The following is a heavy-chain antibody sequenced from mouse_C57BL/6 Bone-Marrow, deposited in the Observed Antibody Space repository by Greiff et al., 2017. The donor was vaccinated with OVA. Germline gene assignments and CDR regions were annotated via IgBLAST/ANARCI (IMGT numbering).Heavy chain of an antibody. Sequence: QVTLKESGPGILQSSQTLSLTCSFSGFSLSTSGMGVSWIRQPSGKGLEWLAHIYWDDDKRYNPSLKRRLTISKDTSRNQVFLKITSVNTADTATYSWARREGDYAGAWLAYWGQGTLVTVSA. CDR3: ARREGDYAGAWLAY. V-gene: IGHV8-12*01. CDR1: GFSLSTSGMG. CDR2: IYWDDDK. J-gene: IGHJ3*01. D-gene: IGHD2-4*01.